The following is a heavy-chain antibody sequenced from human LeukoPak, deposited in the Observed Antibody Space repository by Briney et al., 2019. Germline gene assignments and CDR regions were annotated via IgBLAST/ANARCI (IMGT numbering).Heavy chain of an antibody. CDR1: GGSFSGYY. J-gene: IGHJ4*02. CDR2: INHSGST. CDR3: ASTRRLTVFGVVPG. Sequence: KSSETLSLTCAVYGGSFSGYYWSWIRQPPGKGLEWIGEINHSGSTNYNPSLKSRVTISVDTSKNQFSLKLSSVTAADTAVYYCASTRRLTVFGVVPGGGQGTLVTVSS. V-gene: IGHV4-34*01. D-gene: IGHD3-3*01.